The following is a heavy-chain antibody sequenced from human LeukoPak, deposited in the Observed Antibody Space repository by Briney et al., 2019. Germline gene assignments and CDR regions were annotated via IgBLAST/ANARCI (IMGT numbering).Heavy chain of an antibody. J-gene: IGHJ5*02. CDR2: IYPGDSDT. Sequence: GESLKISCKGSGYSFTSYWIGWVRQMPGKGLEWMGIIYPGDSDTRYSPSFQGQVTISADKSISTAYLQWSSLKASDTAMYYCARLRAAGKLSLPTNWFDPWGQGTLVTVSS. CDR1: GYSFTSYW. V-gene: IGHV5-51*01. CDR3: ARLRAAGKLSLPTNWFDP. D-gene: IGHD6-13*01.